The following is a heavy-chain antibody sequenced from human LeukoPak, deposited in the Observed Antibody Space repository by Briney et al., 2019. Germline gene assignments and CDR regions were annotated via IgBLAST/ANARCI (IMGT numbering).Heavy chain of an antibody. J-gene: IGHJ4*02. CDR1: GFTFSSYS. CDR2: ISSSSSSYI. D-gene: IGHD4-23*01. V-gene: IGHV3-21*01. CDR3: ARDLPGGNSGY. Sequence: GGSLRLSCAASGFTFSSYSMNWVRQAPGKGLEWVSSISSSSSSYIYYADSVKGRFTISRDNAKNSLYLQMNSLRAEDTAVYYCARDLPGGNSGYWGQGTLVTVSS.